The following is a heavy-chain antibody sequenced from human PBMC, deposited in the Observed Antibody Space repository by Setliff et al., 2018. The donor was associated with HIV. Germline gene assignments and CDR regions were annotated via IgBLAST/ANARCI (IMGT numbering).Heavy chain of an antibody. CDR1: GYTFTSYG. V-gene: IGHV1-18*01. D-gene: IGHD6-19*01. J-gene: IGHJ4*02. Sequence: GASVKVSCKASGYTFTSYGTTWVRQAPGQGLEWMGWISTYNGNTHYAQKLQGRVTMTTDTSTSTAYMELRSLRSDDTAMYYCARKYTGGPLDYWGQGTLVTVSS. CDR3: ARKYTGGPLDY. CDR2: ISTYNGNT.